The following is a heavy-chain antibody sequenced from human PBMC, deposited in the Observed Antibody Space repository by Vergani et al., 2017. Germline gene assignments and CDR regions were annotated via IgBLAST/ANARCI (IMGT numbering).Heavy chain of an antibody. J-gene: IGHJ5*02. CDR1: GFTFSDYH. D-gene: IGHD1-26*01. CDR3: AREAPAVVVGAKDWFDP. CDR2: ISSSGSTI. Sequence: LVESGGGLVQPGGSLRLSCAASGFTFSDYHMSWIRQAPGKGLEWVSYISSSGSTIYYADSVKGRFSISRDNAKNSLYLQMNSLRAEDTAVYYCAREAPAVVVGAKDWFDPWGQGTLVTVSS. V-gene: IGHV3-11*01.